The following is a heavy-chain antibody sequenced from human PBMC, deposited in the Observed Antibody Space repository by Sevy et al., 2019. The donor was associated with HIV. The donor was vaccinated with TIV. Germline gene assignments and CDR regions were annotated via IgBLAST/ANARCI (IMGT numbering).Heavy chain of an antibody. CDR2: IYTRGGT. J-gene: IGHJ4*02. CDR1: GGSISSGNYY. CDR3: ARESGDCSSTSCYEGVFDY. V-gene: IGHV4-61*02. Sequence: SETLSLTCTVSGGSISSGNYYWSWIRQPAGKGLEWIGRIYTRGGTNYNPSLKSGVTISVDTSKNQFSLKLSSVTAADTAVYYCARESGDCSSTSCYEGVFDYWGQGTLVTVSS. D-gene: IGHD2-2*01.